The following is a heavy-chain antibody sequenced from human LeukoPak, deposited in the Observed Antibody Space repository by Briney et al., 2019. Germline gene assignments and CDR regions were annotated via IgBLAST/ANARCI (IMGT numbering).Heavy chain of an antibody. D-gene: IGHD3-22*01. CDR1: GYTFTGYY. CDR2: INPTSGDT. Sequence: VASVQVSCKASGYTFTGYYLHWVRPAPGQGLEWMGWINPTSGDTNYAPKFQGRVIMTRDTSISTAYFVLGGLRSDDSGVYYCARRTYYSSDYEYFQHWGQGTLVTVSS. J-gene: IGHJ1*01. V-gene: IGHV1-2*02. CDR3: ARRTYYSSDYEYFQH.